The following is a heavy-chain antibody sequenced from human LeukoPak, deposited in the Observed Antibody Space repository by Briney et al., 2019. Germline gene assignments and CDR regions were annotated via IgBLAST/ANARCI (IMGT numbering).Heavy chain of an antibody. V-gene: IGHV1-69*13. CDR2: IIPIFGTA. D-gene: IGHD3-22*01. J-gene: IGHJ6*02. Sequence: ASVKVSCKASGGTFSSYAISWVRQAPGQGLEWMGGIIPIFGTANYAQKFQGRVTITADESTSTAYMELSSLRSEDTAVYYCARGDYYDSSGYSREYGMDVWGQGTTVTVSS. CDR3: ARGDYYDSSGYSREYGMDV. CDR1: GGTFSSYA.